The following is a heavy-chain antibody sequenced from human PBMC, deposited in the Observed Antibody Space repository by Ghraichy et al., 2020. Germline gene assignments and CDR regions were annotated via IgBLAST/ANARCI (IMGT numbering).Heavy chain of an antibody. V-gene: IGHV4-34*01. J-gene: IGHJ4*02. CDR2: INHSGST. Sequence: SETLSLTCAVYGGSFSGYYWSWIRQPPGKGLEWIGEINHSGSTNYNPSLKSRVTISVDTSKNQFSLKLSSVTAADTAVYYCASHVYSSSPFDYWGQGTLVTVSS. CDR1: GGSFSGYY. CDR3: ASHVYSSSPFDY. D-gene: IGHD6-6*01.